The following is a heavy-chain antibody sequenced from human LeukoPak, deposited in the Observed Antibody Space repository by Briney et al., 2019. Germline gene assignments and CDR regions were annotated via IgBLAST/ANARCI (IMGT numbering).Heavy chain of an antibody. J-gene: IGHJ4*02. CDR3: AGVPTDRYSGYRYFDY. CDR1: GFMFGSYW. V-gene: IGHV3-74*01. D-gene: IGHD5-12*01. CDR2: INSDGSST. Sequence: GGSLRLSCAASGFMFGSYWMHWVRQAPGKGLVWVSRINSDGSSTTYADSVKGRFTISRDNAKNTLYLQMNSLRAEDTAVYYCAGVPTDRYSGYRYFDYWGQGTLVTVSS.